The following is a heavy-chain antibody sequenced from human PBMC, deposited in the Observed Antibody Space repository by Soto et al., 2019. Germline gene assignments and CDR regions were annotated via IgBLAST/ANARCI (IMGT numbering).Heavy chain of an antibody. V-gene: IGHV3-23*01. CDR2: ISGSDDST. CDR3: AKRSSSSTFDY. J-gene: IGHJ4*02. Sequence: EVQLLESGGGLVQPGASLRLSCAASGFTFSSYAMSWVRQAPGKGLAWVSVISGSDDSTYYADSVKGRFTISRDNSKNTLYLQMNSLRAEDTAVYYCAKRSSSSTFDYWGQGTLVTVSS. D-gene: IGHD6-6*01. CDR1: GFTFSSYA.